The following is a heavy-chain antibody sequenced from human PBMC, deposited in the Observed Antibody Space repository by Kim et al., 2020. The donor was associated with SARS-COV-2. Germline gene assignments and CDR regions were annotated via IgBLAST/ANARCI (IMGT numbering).Heavy chain of an antibody. V-gene: IGHV3-11*01. D-gene: IGHD6-19*01. J-gene: IGHJ3*01. CDR3: ARDGGHYSSGKDDFDV. Sequence: KRRFTISRENTQNTLYLQMNSLRTEDTAVYYCARDGGHYSSGKDDFDVWGQGTMVTVSS.